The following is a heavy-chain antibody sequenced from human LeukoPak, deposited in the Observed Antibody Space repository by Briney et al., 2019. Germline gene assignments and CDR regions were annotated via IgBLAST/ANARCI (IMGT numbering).Heavy chain of an antibody. J-gene: IGHJ4*02. V-gene: IGHV3-23*01. CDR3: AKVPYSSSWYEVYYFDY. CDR1: GSTFSSYA. D-gene: IGHD6-13*01. CDR2: ISGSGGST. Sequence: GGSLRLSCAASGSTFSSYAMSWVRQAPGKGLEWVSAISGSGGSTYYADSVKGRFTISRDNSKNTLYLQMNSLRAEDTAVYYCAKVPYSSSWYEVYYFDYWGQGTLVTVSS.